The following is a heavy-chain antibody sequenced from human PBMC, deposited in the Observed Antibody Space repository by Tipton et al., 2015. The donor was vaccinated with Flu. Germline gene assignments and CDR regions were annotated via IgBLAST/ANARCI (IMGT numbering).Heavy chain of an antibody. V-gene: IGHV3-11*01. CDR1: GFTFSDYY. D-gene: IGHD3-22*01. Sequence: SLRLSCAASGFTFSDYYMSWIRQAPGKGLERVSYISSSGSTIYYADSVKGRFTISWDNAKNSLYLQMNSLRAEDTAAYYCARDAYDSSGPYFDYWGQGTLVTVSS. J-gene: IGHJ4*02. CDR2: ISSSGSTI. CDR3: ARDAYDSSGPYFDY.